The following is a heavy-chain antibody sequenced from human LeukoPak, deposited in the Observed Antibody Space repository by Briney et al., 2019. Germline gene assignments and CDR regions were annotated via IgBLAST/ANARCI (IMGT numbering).Heavy chain of an antibody. V-gene: IGHV3-30-3*01. CDR1: GFTFSSYA. J-gene: IGHJ3*02. D-gene: IGHD3-10*01. CDR2: ISYDGSNK. CDR3: ARVLWFGELPSADDAFDI. Sequence: GGSLRLSCAASGFTFSSYAMHWVRQAPGKGLEWVAVISYDGSNKYYADSVKGRFTISRDNSKNTLYLQMNSLRAEDTAVYYCARVLWFGELPSADDAFDIWGQGTMVTVSS.